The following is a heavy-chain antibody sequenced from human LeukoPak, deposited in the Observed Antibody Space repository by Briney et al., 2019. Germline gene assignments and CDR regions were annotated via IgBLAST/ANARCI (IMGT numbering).Heavy chain of an antibody. Sequence: PGGSLRLSCAASGFTFSSYGMHWVRQAPGKGLEWVAVISYDGSSKYYADSVKGRFTISRDNSKNTLYLQMNSLRAEDTAVYYCAKDGSYDFWSGYYTCFDYWGQGTLVTVSS. CDR2: ISYDGSSK. J-gene: IGHJ4*02. CDR1: GFTFSSYG. V-gene: IGHV3-30*18. CDR3: AKDGSYDFWSGYYTCFDY. D-gene: IGHD3-3*01.